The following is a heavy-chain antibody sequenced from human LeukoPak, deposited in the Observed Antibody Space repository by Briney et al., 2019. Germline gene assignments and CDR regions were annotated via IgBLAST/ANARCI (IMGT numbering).Heavy chain of an antibody. Sequence: GGSLRLSCAVSGFPFTSYSMNWVRPAPGTRLGWVSYISASGSNIYYLDAVKGRFTVSRDNAMSSLFLQMDRPRAEDTAIYYCVRVKGTYFDFWGQGTLVTVSS. V-gene: IGHV3-48*01. CDR3: VRVKGTYFDF. D-gene: IGHD1-1*01. J-gene: IGHJ4*02. CDR1: GFPFTSYS. CDR2: ISASGSNI.